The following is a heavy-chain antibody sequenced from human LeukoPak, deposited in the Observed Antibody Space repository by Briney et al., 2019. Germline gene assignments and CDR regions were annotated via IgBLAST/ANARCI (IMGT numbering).Heavy chain of an antibody. CDR3: ASLLWFGDFDY. Sequence: GASVKVSCKTSGYMFTGFFIHWVRQAPGQGLEWMGSVSPNNGGTSYAQRFQGRVNMTSDTSTRTAYLQLSGLRFDDTAVYYCASLLWFGDFDYRGQGTPVTVSS. CDR1: GYMFTGFF. J-gene: IGHJ4*02. V-gene: IGHV1-2*02. D-gene: IGHD3-10*01. CDR2: VSPNNGGT.